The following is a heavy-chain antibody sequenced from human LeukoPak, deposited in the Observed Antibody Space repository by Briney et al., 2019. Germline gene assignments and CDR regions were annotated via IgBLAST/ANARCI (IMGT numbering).Heavy chain of an antibody. V-gene: IGHV3-30*18. D-gene: IGHD2-21*02. CDR1: GFPFSNYG. J-gene: IGHJ4*02. CDR3: AKGGVVTATTFDY. Sequence: GGSLRLSCAASGFPFSNYGMHWVRQAPGKGLEWVAVISYDGSNIYYADSVKGRFTISRDNSKNTLYLQMNSLRAEDTAVYYCAKGGVVTATTFDYWGQGTLVTVSS. CDR2: ISYDGSNI.